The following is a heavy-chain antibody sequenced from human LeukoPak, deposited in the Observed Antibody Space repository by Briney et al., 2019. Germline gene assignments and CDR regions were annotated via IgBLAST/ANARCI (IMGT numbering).Heavy chain of an antibody. J-gene: IGHJ4*02. CDR3: ARDLRYDSSGWAFDY. V-gene: IGHV4-59*01. CDR1: GDSISSYY. Sequence: SETLSLTCTVSGDSISSYYWSWLRQPPGKGLEWIGYIYYSGSTNYNPSLKSRVTISVDTSKNQFSLDLRSVTAADTAVYYCARDLRYDSSGWAFDYWGQGTLVTVSS. D-gene: IGHD3-22*01. CDR2: IYYSGST.